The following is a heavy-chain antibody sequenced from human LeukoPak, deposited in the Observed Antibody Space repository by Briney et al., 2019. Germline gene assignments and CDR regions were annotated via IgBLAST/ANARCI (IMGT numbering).Heavy chain of an antibody. CDR2: IYYSGST. J-gene: IGHJ4*02. Sequence: SETLSLTCTVSGGSISSSSYYWGWIRQPPGKGLEWIGSIYYSGSTYYNPSLKSRVTISVDTSKNQFSLKLSSVTAADTAVYYCARGGDDYGDYGVDYWGQGTLVTVSS. CDR1: GGSISSSSYY. D-gene: IGHD4-17*01. V-gene: IGHV4-39*07. CDR3: ARGGDDYGDYGVDY.